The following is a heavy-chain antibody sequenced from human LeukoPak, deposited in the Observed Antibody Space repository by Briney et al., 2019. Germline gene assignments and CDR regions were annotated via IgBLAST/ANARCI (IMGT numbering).Heavy chain of an antibody. J-gene: IGHJ4*02. CDR3: AIQWELQSGFDY. D-gene: IGHD1-26*01. Sequence: PGGSLRLSCAASGFIFRNYAMSWVRQAPGKGLEWVSVIGGGGVTTFHADSVKGRFTMSRDNSKNTLYLQMNSLRAEDTAVYYCAIQWELQSGFDYWGQGTLVTVSS. CDR2: IGGGGVTT. V-gene: IGHV3-23*01. CDR1: GFIFRNYA.